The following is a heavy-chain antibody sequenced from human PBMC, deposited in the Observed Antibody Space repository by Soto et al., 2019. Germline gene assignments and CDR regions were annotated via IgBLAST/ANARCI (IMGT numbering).Heavy chain of an antibody. CDR3: AHRVLRTVFGLVTTTAIYFDF. Sequence: QITLNESGPTVVRPTETLTLTCRFSGFSLTTSGVGVGWIRQSPGKAPEWLALIYWDDDKRYSASLKSRLTIPKDTSKNQVVLTVSDLYPTDTAAYYCAHRVLRTVFGLVTTTAIYFDFWGQGTPVAVSS. CDR1: GFSLTTSGVG. D-gene: IGHD3-3*01. CDR2: IYWDDDK. J-gene: IGHJ4*02. V-gene: IGHV2-5*02.